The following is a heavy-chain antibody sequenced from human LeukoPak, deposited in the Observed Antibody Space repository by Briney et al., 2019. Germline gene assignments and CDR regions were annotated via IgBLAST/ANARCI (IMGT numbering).Heavy chain of an antibody. V-gene: IGHV4-39*07. CDR3: ARAQAGSSRGSRGWFDP. CDR1: GGSISSSSYY. D-gene: IGHD2-15*01. J-gene: IGHJ5*02. Sequence: SETLSLTCTVSGGSISSSSYYWGWIRQPPGKGLEWIGSIYYSGSTYYNPSLKSRVTISVDTSKNQFSLKLSSVTAADTAVYYCARAQAGSSRGSRGWFDPWGQGTLVTVSS. CDR2: IYYSGST.